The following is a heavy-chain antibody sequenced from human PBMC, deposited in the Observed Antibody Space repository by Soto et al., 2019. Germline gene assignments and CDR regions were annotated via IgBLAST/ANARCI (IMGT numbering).Heavy chain of an antibody. J-gene: IGHJ4*02. Sequence: ASVKVSCKASGYTFTGYYMHWVRQAPGQGLEWMGWINPNSGGTNYAQKFQDWVTMTRDTSISTAYMELSRLRSDDTAVYYCARDGGYGDYYFDYRGQGTLVTVSS. CDR2: INPNSGGT. V-gene: IGHV1-2*04. CDR3: ARDGGYGDYYFDY. CDR1: GYTFTGYY. D-gene: IGHD4-17*01.